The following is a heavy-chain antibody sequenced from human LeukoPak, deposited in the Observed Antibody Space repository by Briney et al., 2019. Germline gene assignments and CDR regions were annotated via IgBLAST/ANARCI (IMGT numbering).Heavy chain of an antibody. V-gene: IGHV3-74*01. CDR3: ARHCSSTSCGSGNDY. D-gene: IGHD2-2*01. Sequence: SGGSLRLSCAASGFTSSSYWMHWVRQAPGKGLVWVSRINSDGSSTSYADSVKGRFTISRDNAKNTLYLQMNSLRAEDTAVYYCARHCSSTSCGSGNDYWGQGTQVTVSS. CDR1: GFTSSSYW. CDR2: INSDGSST. J-gene: IGHJ4*02.